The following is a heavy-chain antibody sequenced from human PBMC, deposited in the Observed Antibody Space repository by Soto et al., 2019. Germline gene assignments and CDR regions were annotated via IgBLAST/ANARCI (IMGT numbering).Heavy chain of an antibody. CDR2: INHSGST. J-gene: IGHJ4*02. V-gene: IGHV4-34*01. Sequence: SETLSLTCAVYGGSFSGYYLSWIRQPPGKGLEWIGEINHSGSTNYNPSLKSRVTISVDTSKNQFSLKLSSVTAADTAVYYCARGPLWFGESFTFFDYWGQGTLVTVYS. CDR1: GGSFSGYY. CDR3: ARGPLWFGESFTFFDY. D-gene: IGHD3-10*01.